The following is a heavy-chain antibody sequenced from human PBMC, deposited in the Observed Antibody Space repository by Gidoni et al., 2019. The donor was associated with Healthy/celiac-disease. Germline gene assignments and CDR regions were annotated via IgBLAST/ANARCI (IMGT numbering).Heavy chain of an antibody. CDR3: AIPAGLARGFDY. CDR1: GGSFSGYY. V-gene: IGHV4-34*01. CDR2: INHSGST. D-gene: IGHD3-10*01. Sequence: QVQLQQWGAGLLKPSETLSLTCAVYGGSFSGYYWSWIRQPPGKGLEWIGEINHSGSTNYNPSLKSRVTISVDTSKNQFSLKLSSVTAADTAVYYCAIPAGLARGFDYWGQGTLVTVSS. J-gene: IGHJ4*02.